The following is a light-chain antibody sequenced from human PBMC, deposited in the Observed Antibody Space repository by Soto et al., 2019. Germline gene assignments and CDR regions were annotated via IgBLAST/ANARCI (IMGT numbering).Light chain of an antibody. J-gene: IGLJ1*01. Sequence: QSALTQPPSASGSPGQSVTISCTGTSRDVGGYNYVSWYQQHPGKAPKLMIYEVTKRPSGVPDRFSGSKSGNTASLTVSGLQAEYEADYYCSSYAGRNSYVFGTGTKVTVL. CDR3: SSYAGRNSYV. V-gene: IGLV2-8*01. CDR2: EVT. CDR1: SRDVGGYNY.